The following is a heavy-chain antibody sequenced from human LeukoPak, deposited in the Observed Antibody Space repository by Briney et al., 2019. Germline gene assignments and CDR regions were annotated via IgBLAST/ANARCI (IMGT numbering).Heavy chain of an antibody. CDR3: ARMTSSGWYAAGYYFDY. Sequence: SETLSLTCTVSGASIGSFYWSWIRQPPGKALECIGYIYNTGSTNYNPSLKSRVTISVDTSKNQFSLKMSSVTAADTAVYYCARMTSSGWYAAGYYFDYWGQGTLVTVSS. V-gene: IGHV4-59*01. CDR1: GASIGSFY. D-gene: IGHD6-19*01. CDR2: IYNTGST. J-gene: IGHJ4*02.